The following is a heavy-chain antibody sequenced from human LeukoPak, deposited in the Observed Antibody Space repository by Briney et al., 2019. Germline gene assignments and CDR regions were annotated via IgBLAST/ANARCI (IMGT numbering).Heavy chain of an antibody. CDR2: INPNSGGT. D-gene: IGHD2-2*01. Sequence: ASVKVSCKASGDTFTGYYMHWVRQAPGQGLEWMGWINPNSGGTNYAQKFQGRVTMTRDTSISTAYMELSRLRSDDTAVYYCARVRSDCSSTSCYVDHFDYWGQGTLVTVSS. J-gene: IGHJ4*02. CDR1: GDTFTGYY. CDR3: ARVRSDCSSTSCYVDHFDY. V-gene: IGHV1-2*02.